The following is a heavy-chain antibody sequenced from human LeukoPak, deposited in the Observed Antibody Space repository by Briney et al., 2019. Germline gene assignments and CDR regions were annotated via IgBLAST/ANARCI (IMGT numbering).Heavy chain of an antibody. CDR3: ARDAGYGGNSDY. CDR1: GFTFNMYW. CDR2: INKDGSDK. Sequence: SGGSLRLSCAASGFTFNMYWMTWVRQAPGKGLESVAYINKDGSDKYYVDSVKGRFTVSRDNAKSSLYLQMNSLRAEDTAVYYCARDAGYGGNSDYWGQGTLVTVSS. V-gene: IGHV3-7*01. J-gene: IGHJ4*02. D-gene: IGHD4-23*01.